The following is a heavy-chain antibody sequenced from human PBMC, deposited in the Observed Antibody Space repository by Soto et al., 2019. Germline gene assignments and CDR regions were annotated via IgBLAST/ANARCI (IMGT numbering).Heavy chain of an antibody. CDR2: SSSSSSTI. D-gene: IGHD3-16*01. CDR1: GFTFSSYT. V-gene: IGHV3-48*01. J-gene: IGHJ4*02. CDR3: ASDVTYDDST. Sequence: XXSLTLSFAASGFTFSSYTMNWVPQAPGKGLEWVSYSSSSSSTIYYADAVKGRFTISRDNAKNSLYLQTNSLRAEDTAVYYCASDVTYDDSTWGQGTMVTAPQ.